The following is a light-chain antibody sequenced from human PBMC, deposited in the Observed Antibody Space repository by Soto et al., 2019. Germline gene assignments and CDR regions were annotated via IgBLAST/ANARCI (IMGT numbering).Light chain of an antibody. Sequence: DIQMTQSPSSVSASVGDRVTITCRASQGISYWLAWYQQKPGKVPKLLIYSASSLQSGVPSRFSGSGSGTDFNLTISSLQPEDFATYYCQQANSFPLTFGGGTKVEIK. CDR1: QGISYW. V-gene: IGKV1-12*01. J-gene: IGKJ4*01. CDR3: QQANSFPLT. CDR2: SAS.